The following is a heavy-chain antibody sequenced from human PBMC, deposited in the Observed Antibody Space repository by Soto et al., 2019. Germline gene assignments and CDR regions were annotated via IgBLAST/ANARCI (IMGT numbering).Heavy chain of an antibody. D-gene: IGHD3-16*01. Sequence: SETLSLTCAVYGGSFSGYYWSWIRQPPGKGLEWIGEINHSGSTNYNPSLKSRVTISVDTFKNQFSLKLSSVTAADTAVYYCARAHPYDYIWGSYRSYYYYMDVWGKGTTVTVSS. CDR1: GGSFSGYY. V-gene: IGHV4-34*01. CDR3: ARAHPYDYIWGSYRSYYYYMDV. J-gene: IGHJ6*03. CDR2: INHSGST.